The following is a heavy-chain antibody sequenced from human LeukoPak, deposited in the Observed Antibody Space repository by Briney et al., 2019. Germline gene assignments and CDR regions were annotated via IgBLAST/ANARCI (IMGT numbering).Heavy chain of an antibody. CDR1: GFTVSSNY. CDR2: LYRDGTT. D-gene: IGHD4-17*01. CDR3: ARVGYYGDYALALDH. V-gene: IGHV3-53*01. Sequence: GGSLRLSCVASGFTVSSNYMSWVRQAPGKGLDWVSLLYRDGTTYYAESVKGRFTISRDSSKSTLYLQMNSLTVETTALYYCARVGYYGDYALALDHWGQGTLVSVSS. J-gene: IGHJ4*02.